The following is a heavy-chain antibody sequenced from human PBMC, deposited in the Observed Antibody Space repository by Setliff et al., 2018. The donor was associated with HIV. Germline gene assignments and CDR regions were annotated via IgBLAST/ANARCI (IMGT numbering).Heavy chain of an antibody. V-gene: IGHV4-34*01. CDR2: INHSGST. J-gene: IGHJ4*02. CDR3: ARNRVPSSL. D-gene: IGHD3-10*01. CDR1: GGSFSGYY. Sequence: SETLSLTCAVYGGSFSGYYWSWIRQPPGEGLEWIGEINHSGSTSYNPSLKSRVTISVDTPKNQFSLKLNSVIAADTAVYYCARNRVPSSLWGQGTLVTVS.